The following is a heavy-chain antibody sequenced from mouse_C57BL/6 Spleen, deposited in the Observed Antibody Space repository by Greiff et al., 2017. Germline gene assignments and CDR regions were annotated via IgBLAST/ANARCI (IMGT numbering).Heavy chain of an antibody. D-gene: IGHD2-4*01. CDR2: IYPGDGDT. Sequence: VQLQQSGPELVKPGASVKISCKASGYAFSSSWMNWVKQRPGKGLEWIGRIYPGDGDTNYNGKFKGKATLTADKSSSTAYMQLSSLTSEDSAVYFCAREGYDYEDYAMDYWGQGTSVTVSS. J-gene: IGHJ4*01. CDR3: AREGYDYEDYAMDY. V-gene: IGHV1-82*01. CDR1: GYAFSSSW.